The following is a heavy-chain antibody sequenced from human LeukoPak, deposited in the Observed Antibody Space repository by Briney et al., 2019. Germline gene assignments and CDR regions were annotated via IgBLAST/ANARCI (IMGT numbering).Heavy chain of an antibody. J-gene: IGHJ3*02. V-gene: IGHV4-59*11. CDR2: MYHSGST. Sequence: SETLSLTCTVSGGSISSHYWSWIRQPPGKGLEWIGYMYHSGSTNFNPSLKSRVTISVDTSKNQFSLKLSSVTAADTAVYYCARHSAHSSTNDAFDIWGQGTMVTVSS. CDR1: GGSISSHY. CDR3: ARHSAHSSTNDAFDI. D-gene: IGHD6-13*01.